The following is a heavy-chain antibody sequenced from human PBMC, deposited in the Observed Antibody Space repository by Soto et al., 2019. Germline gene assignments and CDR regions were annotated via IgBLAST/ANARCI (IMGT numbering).Heavy chain of an antibody. J-gene: IGHJ4*02. Sequence: QMQLVQSGPEVKKPGTSVKVSCKASGFTFTSSAVQWVRQARGQRLEWIGWIVVGSGNTNYAHKFQERVTMTRDMSTSTAYMELSSLRSEDTAVYYCAADPGYGDYVFDYWGQGTLVTVSS. CDR2: IVVGSGNT. CDR3: AADPGYGDYVFDY. D-gene: IGHD4-17*01. V-gene: IGHV1-58*01. CDR1: GFTFTSSA.